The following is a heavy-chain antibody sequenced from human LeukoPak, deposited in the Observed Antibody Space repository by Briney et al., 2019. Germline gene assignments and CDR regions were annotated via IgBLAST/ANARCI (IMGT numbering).Heavy chain of an antibody. J-gene: IGHJ4*02. V-gene: IGHV1-2*02. D-gene: IGHD3-3*01. Sequence: ASVKASCKASGYTFTGYYMHWVRQAPGQGLEWTGWINPNSGGTNYAQKFQGRVTMTRDTSISTAYMELSRLRSDDTAVYYCARKGYYDFWSGYEEFFDYWGQGTLVTVSS. CDR3: ARKGYYDFWSGYEEFFDY. CDR2: INPNSGGT. CDR1: GYTFTGYY.